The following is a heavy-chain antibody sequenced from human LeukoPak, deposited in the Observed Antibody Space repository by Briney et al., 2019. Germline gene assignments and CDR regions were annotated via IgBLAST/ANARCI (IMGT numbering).Heavy chain of an antibody. D-gene: IGHD2-8*01. Sequence: GGSLRLSCAASGFTFSSYAVSWVRQAPGKGLEWVSSISGSGGSTYSADSVRGRFTISRDNSKNTLYLQMNSLRAEDTAPYYCAKDRSCTNDICHGDFDYWGQGTLVTVSS. CDR2: ISGSGGST. V-gene: IGHV3-23*01. CDR1: GFTFSSYA. CDR3: AKDRSCTNDICHGDFDY. J-gene: IGHJ4*02.